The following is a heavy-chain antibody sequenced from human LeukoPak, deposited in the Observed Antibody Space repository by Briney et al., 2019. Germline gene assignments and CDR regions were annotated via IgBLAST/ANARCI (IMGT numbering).Heavy chain of an antibody. Sequence: GRFTISRDNAMNSLYLQMSSLSDEDTAVYYCAKVGWPSGNANWFESWGQGTLVTVSS. J-gene: IGHJ5*01. D-gene: IGHD4-23*01. V-gene: IGHV3-48*02. CDR3: AKVGWPSGNANWFES.